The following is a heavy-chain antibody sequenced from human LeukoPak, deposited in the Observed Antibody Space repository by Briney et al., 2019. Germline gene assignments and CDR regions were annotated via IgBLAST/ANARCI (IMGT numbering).Heavy chain of an antibody. CDR3: ARSRHSYDSTGFPHY. J-gene: IGHJ4*02. V-gene: IGHV3-7*03. CDR2: IGSDGTET. D-gene: IGHD3-22*01. Sequence: GGSLRLSCAASGLTFSRYWMSWVRQAPGKGLEWLANIGSDGTETNYVDSVKGRFTISRDNAKNSLYLQMNSLRAEDTALYYCARSRHSYDSTGFPHYWGQGTLVTVSS. CDR1: GLTFSRYW.